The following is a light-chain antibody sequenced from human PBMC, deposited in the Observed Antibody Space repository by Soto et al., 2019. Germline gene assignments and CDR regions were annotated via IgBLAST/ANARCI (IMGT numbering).Light chain of an antibody. CDR2: EVS. Sequence: QSVLTQPASVSGSPGQSITISCTGTSSDVGSYNLVSWYQQHPGKAPKLVIYEVSKRPSGVSNRFSGSKSGNTASLTISGLQAEDEADYYCCSYAGSSTLRVFGTGTKVTVL. V-gene: IGLV2-23*02. J-gene: IGLJ1*01. CDR3: CSYAGSSTLRV. CDR1: SSDVGSYNL.